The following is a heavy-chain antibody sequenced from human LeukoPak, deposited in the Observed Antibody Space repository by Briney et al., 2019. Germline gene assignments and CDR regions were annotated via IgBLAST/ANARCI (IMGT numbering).Heavy chain of an antibody. D-gene: IGHD4-17*01. Sequence: PGGSLRLSCAASGFTSSSYAMTWVRQAPGKGLEWVSGISGGGGNTYYADSVKGRFTISRDNSKNTVYLHMNRLRAEDTAVYYCAKDSAVTPFYFDYWGQGTLVTVSS. CDR2: ISGGGGNT. CDR1: GFTSSSYA. CDR3: AKDSAVTPFYFDY. V-gene: IGHV3-23*01. J-gene: IGHJ4*02.